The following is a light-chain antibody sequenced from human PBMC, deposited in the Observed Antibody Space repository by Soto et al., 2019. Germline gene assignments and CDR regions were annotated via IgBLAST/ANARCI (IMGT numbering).Light chain of an antibody. CDR1: QSLLYSDGDTY. J-gene: IGKJ1*01. CDR3: LQATNWPWT. V-gene: IGKV2-30*01. Sequence: DVVMTQSPLSLSVTLGQSASISCRSSQSLLYSDGDTYLNWYHQRPGQSPRRLIHKVSKRDSGVPDRISGSGSGSDFTLEISRVEAEDVGVYYCLQATNWPWTFVQGTKVDI. CDR2: KVS.